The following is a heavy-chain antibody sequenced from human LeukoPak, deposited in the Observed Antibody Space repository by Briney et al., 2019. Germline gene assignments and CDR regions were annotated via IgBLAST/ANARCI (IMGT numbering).Heavy chain of an antibody. V-gene: IGHV3-74*01. J-gene: IGHJ4*02. D-gene: IGHD1-26*01. Sequence: SGGSLRVSCADSGFTFGRYWMHWVRQAPGKGLVWVSHITTDGSGTSYADSVKGRFTISRDNAKNTLYLQMNSLRAEDTAVYYCARGAIVGANFDYWGQGTLVTVSS. CDR3: ARGAIVGANFDY. CDR1: GFTFGRYW. CDR2: ITTDGSGT.